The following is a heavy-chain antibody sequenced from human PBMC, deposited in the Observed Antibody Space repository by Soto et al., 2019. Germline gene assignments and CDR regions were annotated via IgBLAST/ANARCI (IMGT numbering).Heavy chain of an antibody. J-gene: IGHJ3*02. CDR1: GGSISSYY. CDR3: ARTRFLEWLLIGLASDYDAFDI. V-gene: IGHV4-59*01. D-gene: IGHD3-3*01. CDR2: IYYSGST. Sequence: SETLSLTCTVSGGSISSYYWSWIRQPPGKGLEWIGYIYYSGSTNYNPSLKSGVTISVDTSKNQFSLKLSSVTAADTAVYYCARTRFLEWLLIGLASDYDAFDIWGQGTMVTVSS.